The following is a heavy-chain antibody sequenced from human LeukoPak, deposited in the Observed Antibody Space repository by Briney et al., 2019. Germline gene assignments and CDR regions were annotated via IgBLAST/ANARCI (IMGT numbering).Heavy chain of an antibody. CDR2: ITHDGSDD. CDR1: GFTFSNYA. J-gene: IGHJ3*02. CDR3: ARDAFDI. Sequence: GGSLRLSCAASGFTFSNYAMHWVRQAPGKGLEWVAVITHDGSDDYYADSVKGRFTISRDNAKNSLYLQMNSLRAEDTAVYYCARDAFDIWGQGTMVTVSS. V-gene: IGHV3-30*04.